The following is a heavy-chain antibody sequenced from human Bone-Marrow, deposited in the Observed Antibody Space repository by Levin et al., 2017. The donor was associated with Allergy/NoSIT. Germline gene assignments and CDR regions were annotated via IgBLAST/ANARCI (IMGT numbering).Heavy chain of an antibody. D-gene: IGHD4-17*01. CDR3: ASASGDYYGMDV. J-gene: IGHJ6*02. Sequence: LTELSMHWVRQAPGKGLEWMGGFDPEDGETIYAQRFQGRVTMTEDTSTDTAYMYLSRLRSDDTAVYYCASASGDYYGMDVWGQGTTVIVSS. CDR2: FDPEDGET. V-gene: IGHV1-24*01. CDR1: LTELS.